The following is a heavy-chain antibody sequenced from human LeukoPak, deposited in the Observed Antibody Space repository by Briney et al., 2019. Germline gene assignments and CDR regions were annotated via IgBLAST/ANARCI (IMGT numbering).Heavy chain of an antibody. CDR3: AYRVSYDSSGYRG. J-gene: IGHJ4*02. D-gene: IGHD3-22*01. V-gene: IGHV4-30-4*01. CDR2: IYYSGST. Sequence: PSETLSLTCTVSGGSISSGDYYWSWIRQPPGKGLEWIGYIYYSGSTYYNPSLKSRVTISVDASENQFSLKLSSVTAADTAVYYCAYRVSYDSSGYRGWGQGTLVTVSS. CDR1: GGSISSGDYY.